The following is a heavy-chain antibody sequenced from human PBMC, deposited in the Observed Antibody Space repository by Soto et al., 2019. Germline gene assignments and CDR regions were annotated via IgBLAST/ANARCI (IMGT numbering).Heavy chain of an antibody. V-gene: IGHV4-34*01. J-gene: IGHJ5*02. CDR2: INHSGST. CDR3: ARGLRLTMVRGKKNWFGP. CDR1: GGSFSGYY. D-gene: IGHD3-10*01. Sequence: QVQLQQWGAGLLKPSETLSLTCAVYGGSFSGYYWSWIRQPPGKGLEWIGEINHSGSTNYNPSLKSRVTISVDTSKNQFSLKLSSVTAADTAVYYCARGLRLTMVRGKKNWFGPWGQGTLVTVSS.